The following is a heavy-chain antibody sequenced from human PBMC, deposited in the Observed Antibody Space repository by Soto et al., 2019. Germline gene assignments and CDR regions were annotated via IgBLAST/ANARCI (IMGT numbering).Heavy chain of an antibody. Sequence: SETLSLTCAVYGGSFSGYYWSWIRQPPGKGLEWIGEINHSGSTNYNPSLKSRVTISVDTSKNQFSLKLSSVTAADTAVYYCARPSGTKYMDVWGQGTTVTVSS. CDR3: ARPSGTKYMDV. D-gene: IGHD1-1*01. CDR1: GGSFSGYY. CDR2: INHSGST. V-gene: IGHV4-34*01. J-gene: IGHJ6*02.